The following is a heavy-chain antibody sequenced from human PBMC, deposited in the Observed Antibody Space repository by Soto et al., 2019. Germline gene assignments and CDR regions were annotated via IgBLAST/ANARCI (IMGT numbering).Heavy chain of an antibody. CDR1: GGSISSYY. Sequence: SETLSLTCTVSGGSISSYYWSWIRQPPGKGLEWIGYIYYSGSTNYNPSLKSRVTISVDTSKNQFSLKLSSVTAADTAVYYCERDSKDSSGYYYAFRXDPWGQGTLVTAPQ. D-gene: IGHD3-22*01. V-gene: IGHV4-59*01. CDR3: ERDSKDSSGYYYAFRXDP. CDR2: IYYSGST. J-gene: IGHJ5*02.